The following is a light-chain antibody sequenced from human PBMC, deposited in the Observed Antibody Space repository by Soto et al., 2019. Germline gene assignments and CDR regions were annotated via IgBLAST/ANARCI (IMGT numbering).Light chain of an antibody. J-gene: IGLJ1*01. V-gene: IGLV2-8*01. CDR1: SSDVGDYNY. CDR3: SSYAGSDVFV. Sequence: QSVLAQPPSASGSPGQSVTISCTGTSSDVGDYNYVAWYQQHPGKAPKLMIYEVSKRPSGVPDRFSGSKAGNTASLTVFGLQAEDEADYYCSSYAGSDVFVFGTGTKATVL. CDR2: EVS.